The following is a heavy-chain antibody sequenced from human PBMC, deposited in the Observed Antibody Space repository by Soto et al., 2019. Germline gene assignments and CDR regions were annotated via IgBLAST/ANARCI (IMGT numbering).Heavy chain of an antibody. Sequence: GSLRLSCAASGFTFSDYSMNWVRQAPGKGLEWLSSISSSSSTMYYADSVKGRFTISRDDAKNSLYLQMNSLRDEDTAVYYCARGDYYYYGLDVWGQGTTVTVS. CDR3: ARGDYYYYGLDV. CDR1: GFTFSDYS. J-gene: IGHJ6*02. CDR2: ISSSSSTM. D-gene: IGHD3-16*01. V-gene: IGHV3-48*02.